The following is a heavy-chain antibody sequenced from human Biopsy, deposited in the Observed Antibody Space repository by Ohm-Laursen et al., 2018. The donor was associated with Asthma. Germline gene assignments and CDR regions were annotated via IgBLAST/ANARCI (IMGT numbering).Heavy chain of an antibody. CDR1: GFTFSSYG. CDR2: ISYDGSNK. Sequence: SLRLSCAASGFTFSSYGMYWVRQAPGKGLEWVAVISYDGSNKYYADSVKGRFTISRDNSKNTLYLQMNSLRAEGTAVYYCAKDTEGRYDFWSGLSYNYYGMDVWGQGTTVTVSS. J-gene: IGHJ6*02. V-gene: IGHV3-30*18. D-gene: IGHD3-3*01. CDR3: AKDTEGRYDFWSGLSYNYYGMDV.